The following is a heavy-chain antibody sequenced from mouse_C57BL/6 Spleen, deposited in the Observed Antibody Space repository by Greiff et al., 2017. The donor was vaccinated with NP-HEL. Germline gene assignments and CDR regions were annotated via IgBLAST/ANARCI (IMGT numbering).Heavy chain of an antibody. CDR3: AIYDGYPGYFDY. V-gene: IGHV1-64*01. CDR1: GYTFTSYW. D-gene: IGHD2-3*01. Sequence: QVQLQQPGAELVKPGASVKLSCKASGYTFTSYWMHWVKQRPGQGLEWIGMIHPNSGSTNYNEKFKSKATLPVDKSSSTAYMQLSSLTSEDSAVYYCAIYDGYPGYFDYWGQGTTLTVSS. CDR2: IHPNSGST. J-gene: IGHJ2*01.